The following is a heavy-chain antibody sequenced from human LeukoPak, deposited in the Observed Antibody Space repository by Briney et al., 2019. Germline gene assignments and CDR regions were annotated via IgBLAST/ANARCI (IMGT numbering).Heavy chain of an antibody. CDR3: ARGPEYFQH. Sequence: PGGSLRLSCAASGFTFSSYGMHWVRQAPGKGLEWVAVIWYDGSNKYYADSVKGRFTISRDNSKNTLYLQMNSLRAEDTAVYYCARGPEYFQHWGQGTLVTISS. V-gene: IGHV3-33*01. CDR2: IWYDGSNK. CDR1: GFTFSSYG. J-gene: IGHJ1*01.